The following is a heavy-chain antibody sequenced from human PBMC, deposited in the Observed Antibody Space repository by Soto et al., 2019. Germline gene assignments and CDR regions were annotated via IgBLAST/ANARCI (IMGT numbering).Heavy chain of an antibody. V-gene: IGHV3-53*01. Sequence: GGSLRLSCPASGFTVSSNYMSWVRQAPGKGLEWVSVIYSGGSTYYADSVKGRFTISRDNSKNTLYLQMNSLRAEDTAVYYCARDSYDSSGYYPFDYWGQGTLVTVSS. J-gene: IGHJ4*02. CDR2: IYSGGST. CDR1: GFTVSSNY. D-gene: IGHD3-22*01. CDR3: ARDSYDSSGYYPFDY.